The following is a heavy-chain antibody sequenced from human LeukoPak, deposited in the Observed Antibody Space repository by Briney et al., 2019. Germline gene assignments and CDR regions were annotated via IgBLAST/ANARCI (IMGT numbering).Heavy chain of an antibody. D-gene: IGHD6-19*01. CDR3: ARDRSGWPNWYFDL. J-gene: IGHJ2*01. Sequence: PSETLSLTCGVSGGSISKSDYYWSWIRQPAGKGLEWIGRIYTSGSTNYNPSLKSRVTISVDTSKNQFSLKLSSVTAADTAVYYCARDRSGWPNWYFDLWGRGTLVTVSS. V-gene: IGHV4-61*02. CDR1: GGSISKSDYY. CDR2: IYTSGST.